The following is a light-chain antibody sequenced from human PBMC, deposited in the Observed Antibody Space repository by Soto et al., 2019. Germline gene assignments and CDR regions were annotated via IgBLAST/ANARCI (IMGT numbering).Light chain of an antibody. Sequence: EIVMTQSPATLSESPGERATLSCRASQSVSSNLAWFQQKPGQAPRLLIYGASTRATGIPARFSGSGSGTQFTLTITSLQSEDFAVYYCQHYNNWPYTFGQGTKLEIK. CDR1: QSVSSN. CDR3: QHYNNWPYT. J-gene: IGKJ2*01. V-gene: IGKV3-15*01. CDR2: GAS.